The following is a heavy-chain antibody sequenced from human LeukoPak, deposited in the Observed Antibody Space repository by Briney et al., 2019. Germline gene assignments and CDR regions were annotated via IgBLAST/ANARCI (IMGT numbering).Heavy chain of an antibody. D-gene: IGHD1-26*01. Sequence: ASVKVSCKASGYTFTAYHLHWVRQDLGQGLEWMGRITTDSGDTNYAQQFQGRVTMTRDTSITTVYMELSSLTSDDTAVYYCARDLSSTPHWELDYWGQGTLVTVSS. CDR1: GYTFTAYH. V-gene: IGHV1-2*06. J-gene: IGHJ4*02. CDR3: ARDLSSTPHWELDY. CDR2: ITTDSGDT.